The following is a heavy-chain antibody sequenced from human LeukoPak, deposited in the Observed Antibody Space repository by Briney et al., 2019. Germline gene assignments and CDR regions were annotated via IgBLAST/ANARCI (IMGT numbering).Heavy chain of an antibody. CDR3: AKDIGDSVGYNYFDS. V-gene: IGHV3-43*01. CDR1: RFTFDDYT. Sequence: GGSLRLSCAASRFTFDDYTMHWVRQAPGKGLEWVSLISWHGSTTKYADSVKGRFTISRDNLKNSLTLQMNSLGPEDTALYYCAKDIGDSVGYNYFDSWGQGTLVTVSS. J-gene: IGHJ4*02. D-gene: IGHD3-22*01. CDR2: ISWHGSTT.